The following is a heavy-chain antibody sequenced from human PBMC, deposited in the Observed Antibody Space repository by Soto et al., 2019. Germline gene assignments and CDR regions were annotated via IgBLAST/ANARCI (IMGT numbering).Heavy chain of an antibody. J-gene: IGHJ6*02. V-gene: IGHV1-18*04. CDR1: GYTFTSYG. Sequence: ASVKVSYKASGYTFTSYGISWVRQAPGQGLEWMGWISAYNGNTNYAQKLQGRVTMTTDTSTSTAYMELRSLRSDDTAVYYCASAARGGHYYYYYGMDVWGQGTTVTVSS. D-gene: IGHD3-16*01. CDR2: ISAYNGNT. CDR3: ASAARGGHYYYYYGMDV.